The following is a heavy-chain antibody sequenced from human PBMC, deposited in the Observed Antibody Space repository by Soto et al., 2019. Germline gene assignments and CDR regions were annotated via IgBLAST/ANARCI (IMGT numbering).Heavy chain of an antibody. Sequence: QVQLVQSGAEVKKPGASVKVSCKASGYTFTSYGISWVRQAPGQGLEWMGWISAYNGNTNYAQRLQGRVTMTTDTSTSTLYMELRSLRSDDTSVYYCARDVRGLYYYYGMDVWGQGTTVTVSS. V-gene: IGHV1-18*01. CDR3: ARDVRGLYYYYGMDV. J-gene: IGHJ6*02. CDR2: ISAYNGNT. D-gene: IGHD5-12*01. CDR1: GYTFTSYG.